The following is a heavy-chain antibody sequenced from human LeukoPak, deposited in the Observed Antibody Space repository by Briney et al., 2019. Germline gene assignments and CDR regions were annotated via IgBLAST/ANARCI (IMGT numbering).Heavy chain of an antibody. CDR1: GFTFSSYG. CDR2: IWYDGSNK. J-gene: IGHJ4*02. CDR3: ARGNGYSYGYLDC. D-gene: IGHD5-18*01. Sequence: PGRSLRLSCAASGFTFSSYGMHRVRQAPGKGLEWVAVIWYDGSNKYYADSVKGRFTISRDNSKNTLYLQMNSLRAEDTAVYYCARGNGYSYGYLDCWGQGTLVTVSS. V-gene: IGHV3-33*01.